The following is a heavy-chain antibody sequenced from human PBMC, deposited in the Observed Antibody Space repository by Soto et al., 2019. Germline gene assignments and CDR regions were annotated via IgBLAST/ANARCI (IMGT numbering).Heavy chain of an antibody. V-gene: IGHV3-30-3*01. Sequence: QVQLVESGGGVVQPGRSLRLSCAASGFTFSRYAMHWVRQAPGKGLEWVAVISYDGSNKYYADSVKGRFTISRDNSKNTLYLQMNSLRAEDTAVYYCARAAEVVVTAIPFDYWGQGTLVTVSS. D-gene: IGHD2-21*02. CDR2: ISYDGSNK. CDR1: GFTFSRYA. J-gene: IGHJ4*02. CDR3: ARAAEVVVTAIPFDY.